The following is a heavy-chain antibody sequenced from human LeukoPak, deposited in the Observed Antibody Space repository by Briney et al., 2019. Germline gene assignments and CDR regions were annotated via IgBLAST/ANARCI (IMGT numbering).Heavy chain of an antibody. CDR1: GYTFTGYY. V-gene: IGHV1-2*02. Sequence: ASVKVSCKASGYTFTGYYMHWVRQAPGQGLEWMGWINPNSGGTNYAQNLQGRVTMTRDTSISTAYMELSRLRSDDTAVYYCARGGLEMATIRGGFDYWGQGTLVTVSS. CDR3: ARGGLEMATIRGGFDY. CDR2: INPNSGGT. J-gene: IGHJ4*02. D-gene: IGHD5-24*01.